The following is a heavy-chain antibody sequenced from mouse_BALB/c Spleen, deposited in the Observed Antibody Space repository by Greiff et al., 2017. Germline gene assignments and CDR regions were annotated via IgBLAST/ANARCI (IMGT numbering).Heavy chain of an antibody. CDR1: GYAFTSYN. CDR2: IDPYNGGT. D-gene: IGHD2-1*01. J-gene: IGHJ4*01. CDR3: ARWEGNYPYYYAMDY. V-gene: IGHV1S135*01. Sequence: EVKVVESGPELVKPGASVKVSCKASGYAFTSYNMYWVKQSHGKSLEWIGYIDPYNGGTSYNQKFKGKATLTVDKSSSTAYMHLNSLTSEDSAVYYCARWEGNYPYYYAMDYWGQGTSVTVSS.